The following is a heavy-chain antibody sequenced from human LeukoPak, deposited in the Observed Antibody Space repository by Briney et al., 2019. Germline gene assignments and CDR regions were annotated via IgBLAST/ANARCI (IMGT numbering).Heavy chain of an antibody. CDR3: ARGGPIAAASITDY. CDR2: INSDGSST. Sequence: PGGSLRLSCAASGFTFSSYWMHWVRQAPGKGLVWVSRINSDGSSTSYADSVKGRLTISRDNAKNTLYLQMNSLRAEDTAVYYCARGGPIAAASITDYWGQGTLVTVSS. J-gene: IGHJ4*02. CDR1: GFTFSSYW. V-gene: IGHV3-74*01. D-gene: IGHD6-13*01.